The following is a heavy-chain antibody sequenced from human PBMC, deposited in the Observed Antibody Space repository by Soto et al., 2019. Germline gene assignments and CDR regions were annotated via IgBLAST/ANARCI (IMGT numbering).Heavy chain of an antibody. V-gene: IGHV4-61*01. J-gene: IGHJ4*02. Sequence: SETLSLTCTVSGDSVSTGSKYWSWSRQPPGKPLEWIAYIYSNGSTNYNPSLKSRVTISRDTSKNQFSLKMTSVTAEDTAVYYCARSGGGSGWLGGQGTLVTVSS. CDR2: IYSNGST. D-gene: IGHD6-19*01. CDR3: ARSGGGSGWL. CDR1: GDSVSTGSKY.